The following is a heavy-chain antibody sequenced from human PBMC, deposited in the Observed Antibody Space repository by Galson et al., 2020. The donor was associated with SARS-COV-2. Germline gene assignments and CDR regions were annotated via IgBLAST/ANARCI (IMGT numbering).Heavy chain of an antibody. V-gene: IGHV3-30*02. CDR1: GFSFSNYG. CDR3: AKDRARGSYVLDY. J-gene: IGHJ4*02. D-gene: IGHD1-26*01. Sequence: GGSLRLSCAASGFSFSNYGIHWVRQAPGKGLEWVTFILYDGSNKYYADSVKGRFTISRDNSKNTLYLQMNSLRAEDTAVYYCAKDRARGSYVLDYWGQGTLVAVSS. CDR2: ILYDGSNK.